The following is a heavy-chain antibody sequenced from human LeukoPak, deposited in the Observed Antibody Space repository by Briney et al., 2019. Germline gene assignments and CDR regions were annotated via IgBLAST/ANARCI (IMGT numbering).Heavy chain of an antibody. D-gene: IGHD1-26*01. CDR2: INPNSGGT. V-gene: IGHV1-2*02. CDR1: GYTFTSYD. J-gene: IGHJ4*02. CDR3: ARDLIVGATFNPTADY. Sequence: GASVKVSCKASGYTFTSYDINWVRQAPGQGLEWMGWINPNSGGTNYAQKFQGRVTMTRDTSISTAYMELSRLRSDDTAVYYCARDLIVGATFNPTADYWGQGTLVTVSS.